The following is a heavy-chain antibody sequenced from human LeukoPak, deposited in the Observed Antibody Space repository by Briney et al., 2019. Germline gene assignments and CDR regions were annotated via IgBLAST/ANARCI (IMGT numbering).Heavy chain of an antibody. CDR2: IYYSGST. D-gene: IGHD3-22*01. Sequence: PGGSLRLSCAASGFTFSSYWMSWIRQPPGKGLEWIGSIYYSGSTYYNPSLKSRITISVDTSKNQFSLKLSSVTAADTAVYYCARRVSDPLKVDYWGQGTLVTVSS. CDR3: ARRVSDPLKVDY. CDR1: GFTFSSYW. V-gene: IGHV4-39*01. J-gene: IGHJ4*02.